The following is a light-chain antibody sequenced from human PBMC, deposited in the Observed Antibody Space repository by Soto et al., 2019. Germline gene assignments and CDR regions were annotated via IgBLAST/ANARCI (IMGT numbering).Light chain of an antibody. CDR3: QKRSGWPLT. CDR2: DAS. Sequence: IVLTQSPATLSFSPGEKATLSCRASHNVNRYLAWYQQRPGQAPRLLIYDASSRAAGIPARFSGSVSGTPCTLTINSLVPDDSAVYYCQKRSGWPLTSGGGTKLYIK. CDR1: HNVNRY. J-gene: IGKJ4*01. V-gene: IGKV3-11*01.